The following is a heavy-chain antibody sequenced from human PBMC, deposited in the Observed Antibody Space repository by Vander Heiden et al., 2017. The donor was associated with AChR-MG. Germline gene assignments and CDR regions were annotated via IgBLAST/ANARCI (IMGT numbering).Heavy chain of an antibody. CDR2: ISSSSSTI. Sequence: EVQLVESGGGLVQPGGYLRLSCAASGFTFSSYSMNWVRQAPGKGLEWVSYISSSSSTIYYADSVKGRFTISRDNAKNSLYLQMNSLRDEDTAVYYCARDRIAARSTDFDYWGQGTLVTVSS. CDR3: ARDRIAARSTDFDY. V-gene: IGHV3-48*02. J-gene: IGHJ4*02. CDR1: GFTFSSYS. D-gene: IGHD6-6*01.